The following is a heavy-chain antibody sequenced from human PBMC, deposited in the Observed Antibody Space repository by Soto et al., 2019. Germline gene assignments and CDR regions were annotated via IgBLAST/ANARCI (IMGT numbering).Heavy chain of an antibody. CDR2: INPDGTLK. D-gene: IGHD6-6*01. CDR1: GFALSGYW. Sequence: GGSLRLSCAASGFALSGYWMTWVRQAPGKGLAWVASINPDGTLKYYVDSVKGRFTISRDNADNSLFLQMISLRVEDTAVYYCAKDSIRRSFSRSSTRARDAFDIWGQGTMVTVSS. J-gene: IGHJ3*02. CDR3: AKDSIRRSFSRSSTRARDAFDI. V-gene: IGHV3-7*03.